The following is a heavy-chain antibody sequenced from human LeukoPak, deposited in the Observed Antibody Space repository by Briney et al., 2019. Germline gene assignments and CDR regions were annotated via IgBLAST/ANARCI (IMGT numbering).Heavy chain of an antibody. CDR2: ISETGDRT. J-gene: IGHJ5*02. D-gene: IGHD5-24*01. V-gene: IGHV3-23*01. Sequence: GGSPRLSCAASGFPFSSYAMNWVRQAPGKGLEWVSAISETGDRTHYADSVKGRFTVSRDNPKDTLYLQMDSLRAEDTAVYYCAKQFVDIWGQGTLVTVSS. CDR1: GFPFSSYA. CDR3: AKQFVDI.